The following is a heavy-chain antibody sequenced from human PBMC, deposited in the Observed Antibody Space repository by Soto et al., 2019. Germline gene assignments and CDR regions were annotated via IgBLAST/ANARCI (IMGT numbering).Heavy chain of an antibody. Sequence: ASVKVSCKASGYTFTSYDINWVRQATGQGLEWMGWMNPNSGNTGYAQKFQGRVTMTRNTSISTAYMELSSLRSEDTAVYYCARDASSIWGSYRSTDFDYWGQGTLVTVSS. CDR1: GYTFTSYD. V-gene: IGHV1-8*01. D-gene: IGHD3-16*02. CDR3: ARDASSIWGSYRSTDFDY. J-gene: IGHJ4*02. CDR2: MNPNSGNT.